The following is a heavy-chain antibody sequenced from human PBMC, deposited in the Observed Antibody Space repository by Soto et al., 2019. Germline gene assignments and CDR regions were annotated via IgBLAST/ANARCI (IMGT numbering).Heavy chain of an antibody. D-gene: IGHD3-22*01. CDR3: AKEGGYYDSSGPDAFDI. CDR1: GFTFSSYA. J-gene: IGHJ3*02. V-gene: IGHV3-23*01. Sequence: GSLRLSFAASGFTFSSYAMSWVRQAPGKGLEWVSAISGSGGSTYYADSVKGRFTISRDNSKSTLYLQMNSLRAEDTAVYYCAKEGGYYDSSGPDAFDIWGQGTMVTVSS. CDR2: ISGSGGST.